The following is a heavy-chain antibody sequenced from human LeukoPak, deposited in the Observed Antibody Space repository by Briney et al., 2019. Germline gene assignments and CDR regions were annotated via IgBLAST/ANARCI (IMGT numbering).Heavy chain of an antibody. Sequence: PGGSLRLSCAASGFTFSSYGMHWVRQAPGKGLEGVAFIRFDGSNKNYADSVKGRFTISRDNAKNSLYLQMNSLRAEDTAVYYCARANWGSGRTDGFDIWGQGTMVTVSS. CDR3: ARANWGSGRTDGFDI. V-gene: IGHV3-30*02. D-gene: IGHD7-27*01. CDR1: GFTFSSYG. J-gene: IGHJ3*02. CDR2: IRFDGSNK.